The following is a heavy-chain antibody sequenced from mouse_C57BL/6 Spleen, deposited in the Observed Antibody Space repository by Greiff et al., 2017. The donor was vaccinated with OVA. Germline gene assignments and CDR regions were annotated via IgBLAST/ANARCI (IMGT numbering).Heavy chain of an antibody. CDR1: GYSFTGYF. J-gene: IGHJ2*01. Sequence: VQLKESGPELVKPGDSVKISCKASGYSFTGYFMNWVMQSHGKSLEWIGRINPYNGDTFYNQKFKGKATLTVDKSSSTAHMELRSLTSEDSAVYYCAMSYGSSSFFDYWGQGTTLTVSS. CDR2: INPYNGDT. CDR3: AMSYGSSSFFDY. D-gene: IGHD1-1*01. V-gene: IGHV1-20*01.